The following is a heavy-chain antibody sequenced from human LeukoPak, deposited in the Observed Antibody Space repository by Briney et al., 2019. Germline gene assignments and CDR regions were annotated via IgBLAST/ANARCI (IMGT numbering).Heavy chain of an antibody. J-gene: IGHJ3*02. CDR2: IYHSGST. Sequence: SETLSLTCAVSGYSISSGYYWGWIRQPPGKGLEWIGRIYHSGSTYYNPSLKSRVTISVDTSKNQFSLKLSSVTAADTAVYYCARGSSSSDDAFDIWGQGTMVTVSS. CDR1: GYSISSGYY. D-gene: IGHD6-6*01. CDR3: ARGSSSSDDAFDI. V-gene: IGHV4-38-2*01.